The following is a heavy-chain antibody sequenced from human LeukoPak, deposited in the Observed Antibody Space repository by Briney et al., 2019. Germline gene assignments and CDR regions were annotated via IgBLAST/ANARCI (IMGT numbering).Heavy chain of an antibody. Sequence: GGSLRLSCAASGFTFSSNYMSWVRQAPGKGLEWVSIIYSGGTTYYADSVNGRFTISRDRSKNTLSLQMNSLRAEDTAMYYCARAVADYYFDYWGQGTLVTVSS. CDR1: GFTFSSNY. CDR2: IYSGGTT. V-gene: IGHV3-53*01. J-gene: IGHJ4*02. CDR3: ARAVADYYFDY. D-gene: IGHD6-19*01.